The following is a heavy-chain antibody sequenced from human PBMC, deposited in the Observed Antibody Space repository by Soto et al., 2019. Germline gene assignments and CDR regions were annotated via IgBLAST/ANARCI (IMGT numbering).Heavy chain of an antibody. J-gene: IGHJ3*02. D-gene: IGHD2-15*01. CDR1: GGTFSSYA. Sequence: QVQLVQSGAEVKKPGSSAKDSCKASGGTFSSYAISWMRQAPGQGLEWMGGIIPIFGTANYAQKFQGRVTIRADESTSTAYMELSSLRSEDTAVYYCARMVAATLSEVRDIWGQGTMVTVSS. CDR2: IIPIFGTA. V-gene: IGHV1-69*01. CDR3: ARMVAATLSEVRDI.